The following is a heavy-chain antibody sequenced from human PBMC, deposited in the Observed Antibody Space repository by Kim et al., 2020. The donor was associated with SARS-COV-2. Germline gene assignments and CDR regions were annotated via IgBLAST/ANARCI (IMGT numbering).Heavy chain of an antibody. V-gene: IGHV1-69*01. J-gene: IGHJ6*02. CDR3: ARAHYYDSTPLGSGMEV. D-gene: IGHD3-22*01. Sequence: FQGRVTITADESTSTAYMELSSLRSEDTAVYYCARAHYYDSTPLGSGMEVWGQGTTVTVSS.